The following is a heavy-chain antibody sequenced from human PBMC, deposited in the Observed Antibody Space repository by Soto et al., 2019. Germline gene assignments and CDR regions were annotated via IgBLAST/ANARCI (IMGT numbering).Heavy chain of an antibody. Sequence: GGSLRLSCAASGFTFSTYWMHWVRQAPGKGLVWVSRLDNDGTNTRYADSMKGRFTVSRDNGKNTVYLQMDSLRAEDTAVYYCARDGGTYFDYWGQGTLVTVSS. CDR3: ARDGGTYFDY. V-gene: IGHV3-74*01. CDR2: LDNDGTNT. J-gene: IGHJ4*02. CDR1: GFTFSTYW. D-gene: IGHD3-16*01.